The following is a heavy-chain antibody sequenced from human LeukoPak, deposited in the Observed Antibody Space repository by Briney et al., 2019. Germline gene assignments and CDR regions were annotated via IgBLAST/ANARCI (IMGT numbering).Heavy chain of an antibody. J-gene: IGHJ5*02. CDR1: AYSISTPYY. CDR2: IHHTAST. D-gene: IGHD6-13*01. CDR3: ARHSQAATGLNCFDP. Sequence: SETLSLTCAVSAYSISTPYYWGGGRVPPGKGVEGVGSIHHTASTYHNPSLKSRVTMSVDTSNNQFSLRLTSVTAADMAMYYCARHSQAATGLNCFDPWGQGTLVTVSS. V-gene: IGHV4-38-2*01.